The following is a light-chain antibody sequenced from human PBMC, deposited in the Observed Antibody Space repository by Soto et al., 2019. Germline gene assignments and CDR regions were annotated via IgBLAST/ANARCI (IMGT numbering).Light chain of an antibody. CDR3: SSYGGSSTL. CDR2: DVS. V-gene: IGLV2-14*03. CDR1: SSDIGSYNY. J-gene: IGLJ3*02. Sequence: QSLLTQPASLSGSPGQSITISCTGTSSDIGSYNYVSWYQQHPGKAPKLMIFDVSYRPSGISDRFSGSKSGNTASLTISGLQPEDEADYYCSSYGGSSTLFGGGTKVTVL.